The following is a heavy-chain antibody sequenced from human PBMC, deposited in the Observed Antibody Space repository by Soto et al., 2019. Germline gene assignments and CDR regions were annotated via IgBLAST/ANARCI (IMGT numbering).Heavy chain of an antibody. D-gene: IGHD6-13*01. CDR2: ISGSGGST. Sequence: EEQLLESGGGLVQPGGSLRLSCAASGFTFSSYAMSWVRQAPGKGLEWVSAISGSGGSTYYADSVKGRFTISRDNSKNTLYLQMNSLRAEDTAVYYCAKIPHSSSWYLDAFDIWGQGTMVTVSS. J-gene: IGHJ3*02. CDR1: GFTFSSYA. CDR3: AKIPHSSSWYLDAFDI. V-gene: IGHV3-23*01.